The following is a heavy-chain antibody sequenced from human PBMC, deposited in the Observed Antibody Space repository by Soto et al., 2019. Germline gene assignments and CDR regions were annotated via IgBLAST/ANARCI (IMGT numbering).Heavy chain of an antibody. D-gene: IGHD3-3*01. V-gene: IGHV1-18*01. CDR1: GYTFTSYG. Sequence: QVQLVQSGAEVKKPGASVKVSCKASGYTFTSYGISWVRQAPGQGLEWMGWIRAYNGNTNYAQKLQCRVTMTTDTNTSTAYMELRSLRADDTAVYYCARVNDVWSDAPWFDPCVQGTLFTFSS. CDR3: ARVNDVWSDAPWFDP. CDR2: IRAYNGNT. J-gene: IGHJ5*02.